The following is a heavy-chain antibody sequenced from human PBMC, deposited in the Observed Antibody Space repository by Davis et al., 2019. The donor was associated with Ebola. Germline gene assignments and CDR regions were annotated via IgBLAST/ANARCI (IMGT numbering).Heavy chain of an antibody. CDR1: GFTFDDYA. CDR2: ISWNSGSI. V-gene: IGHV3-9*01. J-gene: IGHJ6*02. Sequence: PGGSLRLSCAASGFTFDDYAMHWVRQAPGKGLEWVSGISWNSGSIGYADSVKGRFTISRDNAKNSLYLQMNSLRAEDTALYYCAKGGAGAYYYNGMDVWGQGTTVTVSS. CDR3: AKGGAGAYYYNGMDV. D-gene: IGHD3-10*01.